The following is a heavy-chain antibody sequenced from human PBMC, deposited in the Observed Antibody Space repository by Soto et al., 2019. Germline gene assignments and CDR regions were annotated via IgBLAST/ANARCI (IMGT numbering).Heavy chain of an antibody. J-gene: IGHJ4*02. Sequence: QVQLVQSGAEVKKPGSSVKVSCKASGGTFSSYAISWVRQAPGHGLEWMGGIIPIFGTANYAQKFQGRVTITADEATSTAYMDLSSLRSEDTAVYYCARGSVWIQLSGPSYYFDSCGQGTLVTVAS. CDR3: ARGSVWIQLSGPSYYFDS. CDR2: IIPIFGTA. CDR1: GGTFSSYA. V-gene: IGHV1-69*01. D-gene: IGHD5-18*01.